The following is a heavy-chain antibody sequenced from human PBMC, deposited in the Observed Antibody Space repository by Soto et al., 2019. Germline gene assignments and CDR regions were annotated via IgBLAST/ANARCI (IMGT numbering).Heavy chain of an antibody. CDR1: GYTFTSYA. J-gene: IGHJ6*02. CDR3: ARDLPESGSPTPYYYYGMDV. CDR2: INPSNGNT. Sequence: ASVKVSCKASGYTFTSYAMHWVRQAPGQRLEWMGLINPSNGNTNYSQKFQGRVTMTRDTSTSTVYMELSSLRSEDTAVYYCARDLPESGSPTPYYYYGMDVWGQGTTVTVSS. V-gene: IGHV1-3*01. D-gene: IGHD1-26*01.